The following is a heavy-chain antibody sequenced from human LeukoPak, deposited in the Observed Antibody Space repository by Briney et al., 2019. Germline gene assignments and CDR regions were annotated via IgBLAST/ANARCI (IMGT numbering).Heavy chain of an antibody. J-gene: IGHJ4*02. Sequence: PGGSLRLSCAASGFAFSGYPMNWVRQAPGKGLEWVSSIRGSSSAKNYADSVKGRFTISRDNAKNSLYLEMSSLRAEDTAVYYCARDRDWSFDYWGQGTLVTVSS. CDR2: IRGSSSAK. D-gene: IGHD3-9*01. CDR3: ARDRDWSFDY. V-gene: IGHV3-48*04. CDR1: GFAFSGYP.